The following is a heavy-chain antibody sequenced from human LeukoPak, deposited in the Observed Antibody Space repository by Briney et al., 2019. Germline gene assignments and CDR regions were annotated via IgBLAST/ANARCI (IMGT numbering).Heavy chain of an antibody. D-gene: IGHD1-26*01. CDR1: GYTFTGYY. CDR2: INPNSGGT. Sequence: ASVKVSCKASGYTFTGYYMHWVQQAPGQGLGWMGWINPNSGGTNYAQKFQGRVTMTRDTSISTAYMELSRLRSDDTAVYYCARVRGSYSSIDYWGQGTLVTVSS. V-gene: IGHV1-2*02. J-gene: IGHJ4*02. CDR3: ARVRGSYSSIDY.